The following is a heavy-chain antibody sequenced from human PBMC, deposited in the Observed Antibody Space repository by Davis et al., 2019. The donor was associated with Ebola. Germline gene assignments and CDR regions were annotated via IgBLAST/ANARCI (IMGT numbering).Heavy chain of an antibody. J-gene: IGHJ4*02. V-gene: IGHV1-69*13. CDR1: GYTFTSYG. Sequence: SVKVSCKASGYTFTSYGLSWVRQAPGQGLEWMGGIIPIFGTANYAQKFQGRVTITADESTSTAYMELSSLRSDDTAVYYCARAQFPTTSDHWGQGTLVTVSS. D-gene: IGHD1-1*01. CDR3: ARAQFPTTSDH. CDR2: IIPIFGTA.